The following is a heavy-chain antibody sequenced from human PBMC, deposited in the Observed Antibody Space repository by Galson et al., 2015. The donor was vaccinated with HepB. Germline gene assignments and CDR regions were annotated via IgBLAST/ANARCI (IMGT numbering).Heavy chain of an antibody. J-gene: IGHJ6*02. CDR3: ARDSRFLERENYYYGMDV. CDR2: ISYDGSNK. V-gene: IGHV3-30-3*01. D-gene: IGHD3-3*01. Sequence: SLRLSCAASGFTFSSYAMHWVRQAPGKGLEWVAVISYDGSNKYYADSVKGRFTISRDNSKNTLYLQMNSLRAEDTAVYYCARDSRFLERENYYYGMDVWGQGTTVTVSS. CDR1: GFTFSSYA.